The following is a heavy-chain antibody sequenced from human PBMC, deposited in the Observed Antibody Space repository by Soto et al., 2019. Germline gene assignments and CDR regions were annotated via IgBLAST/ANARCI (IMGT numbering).Heavy chain of an antibody. V-gene: IGHV4-39*01. D-gene: IGHD4-17*01. CDR2: IYYSGST. J-gene: IGHJ3*02. CDR1: GGSISSSSYC. Sequence: PSETLSLTCTVSGGSISSSSYCWGWIRQPPGKGLEWIGSIYYSGSTYYNPSLKSRVTISVDTSKNQFSLKLSSVTAADTAVYYCARRGYGGDAFDIWGQGTMVTVSS. CDR3: ARRGYGGDAFDI.